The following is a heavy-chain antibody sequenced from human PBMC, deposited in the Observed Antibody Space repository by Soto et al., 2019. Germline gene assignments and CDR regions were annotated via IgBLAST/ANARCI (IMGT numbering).Heavy chain of an antibody. CDR2: ISYDGTYK. V-gene: IGHV3-30*18. CDR1: GLTLSNYG. D-gene: IGHD6-13*01. J-gene: IGHJ1*01. Sequence: QVQLVESGGGVVQPGRSLRLSCAASGLTLSNYGLHWVRQVPGKGLEWVAVISYDGTYKLYADSVKGRFTISRDNDKNRLYLQMNGLRIDATSLYFCAKYLPNASSWPDHCGQGTLVNVSS. CDR3: AKYLPNASSWPDH.